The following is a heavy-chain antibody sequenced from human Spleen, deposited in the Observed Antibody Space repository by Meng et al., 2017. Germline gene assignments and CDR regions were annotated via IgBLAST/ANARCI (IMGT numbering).Heavy chain of an antibody. CDR1: GYTFTGYY. V-gene: IGHV1-8*03. J-gene: IGHJ3*02. CDR3: ARDHAFDI. CDR2: MNPNSGNT. Sequence: ASVKVSCKASGYTFTGYYMHWVRQATGQGLEWMGWMNPNSGNTGYAQKFQGRVTITRNTSISTAYMELSGLRSEDTAVYYCARDHAFDIWGPGKMVT.